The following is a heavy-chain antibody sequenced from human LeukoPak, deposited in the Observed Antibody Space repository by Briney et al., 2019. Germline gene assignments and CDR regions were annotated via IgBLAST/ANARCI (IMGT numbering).Heavy chain of an antibody. V-gene: IGHV4-34*01. D-gene: IGHD2-15*01. Sequence: PSETLSLTCAVYGGSFSGYYWSWIRQPPGKGLEWIGEINHSGSTNYNPFLKSRVTISVDTSKNQFSLKLSSVTAADTAVYYCARGGVVVAAIDYWGQGTLVTVSS. CDR1: GGSFSGYY. CDR3: ARGGVVVAAIDY. CDR2: INHSGST. J-gene: IGHJ4*02.